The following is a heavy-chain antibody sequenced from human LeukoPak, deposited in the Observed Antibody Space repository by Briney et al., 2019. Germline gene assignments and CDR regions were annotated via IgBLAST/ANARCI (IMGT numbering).Heavy chain of an antibody. CDR2: ISTYNDKT. V-gene: IGHV1-18*01. CDR1: GYTFTSYG. Sequence: ASVKVSCKASGYTFTSYGISWGRQAPGQGLEWMGWISTYNDKTNYAQKLQGRVTMTTDTSTSTAYMELRSLRSDDTAVYYCARVSVNTIFGLVMNPFDYWGQGTLVTVSS. J-gene: IGHJ4*02. D-gene: IGHD3-3*01. CDR3: ARVSVNTIFGLVMNPFDY.